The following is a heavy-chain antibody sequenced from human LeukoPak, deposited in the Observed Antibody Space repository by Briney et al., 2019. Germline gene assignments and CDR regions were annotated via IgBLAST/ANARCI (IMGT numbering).Heavy chain of an antibody. CDR2: ISGSGGST. J-gene: IGHJ4*02. Sequence: GGSLRLSCAASGFTFSSYAMSWVRQAPGKGLEWVSAISGSGGSTYYADSVKGRFTISRDNSKNTLYLQMNSLRAEDTAVYYCAKRTISPSSSWYTISAYFDYWGQGTLVTVSS. CDR3: AKRTISPSSSWYTISAYFDY. V-gene: IGHV3-23*01. D-gene: IGHD6-13*01. CDR1: GFTFSSYA.